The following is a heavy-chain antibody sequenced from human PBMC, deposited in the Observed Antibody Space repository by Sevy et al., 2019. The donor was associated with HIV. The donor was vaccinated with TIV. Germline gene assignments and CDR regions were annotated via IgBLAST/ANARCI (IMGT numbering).Heavy chain of an antibody. CDR1: GFTFSSYS. V-gene: IGHV3-7*03. CDR3: ARARRSYGGSYYYYYYMDV. J-gene: IGHJ6*03. D-gene: IGHD5-12*01. CDR2: IKEVGSEK. Sequence: GGSLRLSCAGSGFTFSSYSMSWVRQAPGKGLEWVANIKEVGSEKNYVDSVKGRFTISRDNAKNSLYLQMNSLRAEDTALYYCARARRSYGGSYYYYYYMDVWGKGTTVTVSS.